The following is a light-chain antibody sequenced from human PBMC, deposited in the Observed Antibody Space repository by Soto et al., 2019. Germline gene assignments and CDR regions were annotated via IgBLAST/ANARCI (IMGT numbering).Light chain of an antibody. V-gene: IGLV2-23*01. CDR2: EGN. CDR1: VGRYNL. Sequence: QSVLTQPASVSGSPGQSITISCTDVGRYNLSSWYEHHPGKAPKLIIYEGNKRHSGVSNHFSCSQSGNTASLTIYGLQAEDEADYYCCSYVVSTWVFGGGTKVTVL. CDR3: CSYVVSTWV. J-gene: IGLJ3*02.